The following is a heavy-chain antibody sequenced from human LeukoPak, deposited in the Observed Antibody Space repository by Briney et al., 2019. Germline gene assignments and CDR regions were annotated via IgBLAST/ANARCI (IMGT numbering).Heavy chain of an antibody. V-gene: IGHV3-13*01. J-gene: IGHJ4*02. CDR3: ARVAAAGKGFDH. D-gene: IGHD6-13*01. CDR2: IGTAGDT. CDR1: GFTFSSYD. Sequence: GGSLRLSCTASGFTFSSYDMHWVRQGTGKGLEWVSAIGTAGDTYYGGSVKGRFTISRENAKDSLYLQMNSLRAGDTAVYYCARVAAAGKGFDHWGQGTLVTVSS.